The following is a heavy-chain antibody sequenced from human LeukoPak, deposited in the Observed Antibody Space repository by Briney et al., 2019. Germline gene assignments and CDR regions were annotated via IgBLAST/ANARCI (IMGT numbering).Heavy chain of an antibody. Sequence: GESLKISCKASGYSFTTYWIGWVRQMPGKGLEWMGIIYPGDSDTRYSPSFHGHVTMSADKSIGTGYLLWSSLEASDSAMYYCARRYCTSTSCYADSWGQGTLVTVSS. V-gene: IGHV5-51*01. CDR1: GYSFTTYW. CDR2: IYPGDSDT. J-gene: IGHJ4*02. CDR3: ARRYCTSTSCYADS. D-gene: IGHD2-2*01.